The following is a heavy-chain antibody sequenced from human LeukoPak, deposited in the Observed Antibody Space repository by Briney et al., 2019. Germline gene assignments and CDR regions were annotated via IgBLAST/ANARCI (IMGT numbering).Heavy chain of an antibody. Sequence: GGSLRLSCAASGFTFSSYGMHWVRQAPGKGLEWVAVISYDGSNKYYADSVKGRFTISRDNSKNTLYLQMNSLRAEDTAVYYCAKARGVGGYYGSGSYFTFDYWGQGNLVTVSS. D-gene: IGHD3-10*01. CDR2: ISYDGSNK. V-gene: IGHV3-30*18. CDR1: GFTFSSYG. J-gene: IGHJ4*02. CDR3: AKARGVGGYYGSGSYFTFDY.